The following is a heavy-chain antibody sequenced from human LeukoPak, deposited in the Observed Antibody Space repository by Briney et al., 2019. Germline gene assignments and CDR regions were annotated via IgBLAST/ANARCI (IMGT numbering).Heavy chain of an antibody. CDR1: GFTFSSYW. D-gene: IGHD3-3*01. Sequence: GGSLRLSCAASGFTFSSYWTSWVRQAPGKGLEWVANIKQDGSEKYYVDSVKGRFTISRDNAKNSLYLQMNSLRAEDTAVYYCARGGYDFWSGYNYYYYMDVWGKGTTVTVSS. V-gene: IGHV3-7*01. CDR2: IKQDGSEK. CDR3: ARGGYDFWSGYNYYYYMDV. J-gene: IGHJ6*03.